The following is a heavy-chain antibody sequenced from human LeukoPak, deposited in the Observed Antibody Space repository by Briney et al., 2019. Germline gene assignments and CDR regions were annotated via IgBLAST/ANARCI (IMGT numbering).Heavy chain of an antibody. Sequence: SETLSLTCTVSGGSISSYYWSWIRQPPGKGLEWIGFIYDSGSTNYNPSLKSRVTISVDTSKNQFSLKLSSVTAADTAIYYCARGGYYGSGNDFRFDPWGQGTLVTVSS. CDR2: IYDSGST. CDR1: GGSISSYY. CDR3: ARGGYYGSGNDFRFDP. J-gene: IGHJ5*02. V-gene: IGHV4-59*01. D-gene: IGHD3-10*01.